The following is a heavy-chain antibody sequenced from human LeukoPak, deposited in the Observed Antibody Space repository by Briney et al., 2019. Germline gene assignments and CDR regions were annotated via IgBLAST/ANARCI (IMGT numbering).Heavy chain of an antibody. CDR1: GVSISTYY. V-gene: IGHV4-59*01. CDR2: IYYSGST. D-gene: IGHD2-15*01. CDR3: QSSHVGNYYYYMDV. J-gene: IGHJ6*03. Sequence: SETLSLTCTVSGVSISTYYWSWIRQPPGKGLEWIGYIYYSGSTNYSPSLQSRVTISVDTSRNQFSLRLSSVTAADTAMYYCQSSHVGNYYYYMDVWGKGTTVTVSS.